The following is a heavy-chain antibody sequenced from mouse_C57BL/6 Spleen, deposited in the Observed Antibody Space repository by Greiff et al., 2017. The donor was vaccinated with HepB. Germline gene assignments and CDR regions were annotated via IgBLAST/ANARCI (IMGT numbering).Heavy chain of an antibody. CDR3: ARAHGYDQYYFDY. D-gene: IGHD2-2*01. CDR1: GYAFTNYL. Sequence: QVQLKQSGAELVRPGTSVKVSCKASGYAFTNYLIEWVKQRPGQGLEWIGVINPGSGGTNYNEKFKGKATLTADKSSSTAYMQLSSLTSEDSAVYCCARAHGYDQYYFDYWGQGTTLTVSS. CDR2: INPGSGGT. V-gene: IGHV1-54*01. J-gene: IGHJ2*01.